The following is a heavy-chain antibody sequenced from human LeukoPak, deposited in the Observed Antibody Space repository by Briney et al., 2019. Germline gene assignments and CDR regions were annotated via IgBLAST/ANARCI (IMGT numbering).Heavy chain of an antibody. Sequence: PGGSLRLSCAASGFTFSSYAMSWVRQAPGKGLEWVSAISGSGGSTYYADSVRGRFTISRDNSKNTLYLQMNSLRAEDTAVYYCAKGPYSSSWYSYFDYWGQGTLVTVSP. CDR3: AKGPYSSSWYSYFDY. J-gene: IGHJ4*02. V-gene: IGHV3-23*01. CDR2: ISGSGGST. CDR1: GFTFSSYA. D-gene: IGHD6-13*01.